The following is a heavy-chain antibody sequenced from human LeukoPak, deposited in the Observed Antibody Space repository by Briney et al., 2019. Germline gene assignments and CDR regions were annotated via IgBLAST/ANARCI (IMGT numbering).Heavy chain of an antibody. CDR2: INSDGSIT. CDR1: GFIFSTYW. J-gene: IGHJ4*02. D-gene: IGHD3-10*01. V-gene: IGHV3-74*01. Sequence: GGSLRLSCAASGFIFSTYWMHWVRQAPGKGLMWVSRINSDGSITSYADSVKGRFTISRDNAKNTVYLQMNSLRAEDTAVYYCARGNYYVSWGQGILVTVSS. CDR3: ARGNYYVS.